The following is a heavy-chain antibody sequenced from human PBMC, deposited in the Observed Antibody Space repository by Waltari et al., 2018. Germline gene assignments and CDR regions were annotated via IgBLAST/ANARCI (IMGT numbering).Heavy chain of an antibody. V-gene: IGHV1-2*02. CDR3: ARSYCTTTSCNTVLFDP. D-gene: IGHD2-2*02. J-gene: IGHJ5*02. CDR2: TDPKSGGT. Sequence: QVQLVQSGAEVEKPGASVRVSCKASGYTFIDYFIHWVRQAPGQGLEWMGWTDPKSGGTGAAQRFHGRVTMTTDTSISTAYMELSSLRSDDTAVYYCARSYCTTTSCNTVLFDPWGQGTLVTVSS. CDR1: GYTFIDYF.